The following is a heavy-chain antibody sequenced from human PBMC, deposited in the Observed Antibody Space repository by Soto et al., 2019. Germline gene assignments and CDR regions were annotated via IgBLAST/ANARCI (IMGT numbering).Heavy chain of an antibody. J-gene: IGHJ6*02. CDR1: GYTFTSYG. D-gene: IGHD1-1*01. Sequence: GASVKVSCKASGYTFTSYGISWVRQAPGQGLEWMGWISAYNGNTNYAQKLQGRVTMTTDTSTSTAYMELRSLRSDDTAVYYCARDLNEVEGVGYYYGMDVWGQGTTVTVS. CDR2: ISAYNGNT. V-gene: IGHV1-18*01. CDR3: ARDLNEVEGVGYYYGMDV.